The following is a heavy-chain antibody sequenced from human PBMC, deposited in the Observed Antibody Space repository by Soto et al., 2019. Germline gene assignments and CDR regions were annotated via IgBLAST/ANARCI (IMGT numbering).Heavy chain of an antibody. J-gene: IGHJ4*02. D-gene: IGHD3-3*01. V-gene: IGHV3-48*01. CDR3: ARTRMEWALYFDN. CDR2: ISSSSRTI. CDR1: GFSFSVSG. Sequence: EVQLVESGGGLIQPGGSLRLSCEASGFSFSVSGMNWVRRAPGKRLEWISYISSSSRTIYYAASVEGRFTISRDNVRNSVHLQMNSLRGEDTGVYYCARTRMEWALYFDNWGLGTLVTVSS.